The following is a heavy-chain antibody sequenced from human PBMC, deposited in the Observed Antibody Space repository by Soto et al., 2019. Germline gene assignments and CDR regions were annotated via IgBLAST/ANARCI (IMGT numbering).Heavy chain of an antibody. V-gene: IGHV4-4*02. Sequence: QVRLQESGPGLVEPSGTLSLTCTVSGGSIYTDDWWTWVRQTPGKGLEWIGEVHQLVVTNYNPSLRSRVTISIDKSKNQFSLELTSVTAADTAVYYCANWGGLNFPRLYWGPGTLVAVSS. D-gene: IGHD3-16*01. CDR3: ANWGGLNFPRLY. J-gene: IGHJ4*02. CDR2: VHQLVVT. CDR1: GGSIYTDDW.